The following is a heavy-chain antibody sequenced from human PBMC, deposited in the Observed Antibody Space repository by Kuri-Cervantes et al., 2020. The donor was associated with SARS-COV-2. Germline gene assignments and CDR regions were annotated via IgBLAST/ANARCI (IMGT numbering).Heavy chain of an antibody. V-gene: IGHV1-69*13. Sequence: SVKVSCKASGDSFSSYSFNWVRQAPGQGLEWMGGIIPMFGTADYAQKFQGKVTITADESTSTVYMELTSLRSDDTAVYYCARSCLEWLNYYYYYYMDVWGKGTTVTVSS. J-gene: IGHJ6*03. CDR2: IIPMFGTA. D-gene: IGHD3-3*01. CDR3: ARSCLEWLNYYYYYYMDV. CDR1: GDSFSSYS.